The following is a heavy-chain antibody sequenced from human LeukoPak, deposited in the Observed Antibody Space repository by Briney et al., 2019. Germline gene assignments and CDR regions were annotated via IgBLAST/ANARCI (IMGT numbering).Heavy chain of an antibody. D-gene: IGHD4-17*01. Sequence: ASVKVSCHASRGTFSSYTNSWVRQAPGQGLEELGRLIPIIGIANYAQKFQGRVTITADKSTSTSYMELSSLRSEDTAVYYCASSMDYGDYGIDYWGQGALVTVSS. CDR1: RGTFSSYT. CDR2: LIPIIGIA. CDR3: ASSMDYGDYGIDY. V-gene: IGHV1-69*02. J-gene: IGHJ4*02.